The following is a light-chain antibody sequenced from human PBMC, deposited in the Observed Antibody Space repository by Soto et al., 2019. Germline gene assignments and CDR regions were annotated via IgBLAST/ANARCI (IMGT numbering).Light chain of an antibody. CDR1: QSISSW. J-gene: IGKJ1*01. CDR2: DAS. V-gene: IGKV1-5*01. CDR3: QQYNSYRWT. Sequence: DIQMTQSPSTLSASVGDRVTITCRASQSISSWLAWYQQKPGKAPKLLIYDASSLESGVPLRFSGSGSGTEFTLTISSLQPDDSATYYCQQYNSYRWTFGQGTKVEIK.